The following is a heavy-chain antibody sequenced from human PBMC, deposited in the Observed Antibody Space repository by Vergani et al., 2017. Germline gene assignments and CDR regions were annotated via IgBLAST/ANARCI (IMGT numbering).Heavy chain of an antibody. Sequence: QVQLVQSGAEVKKPGASVKVSCKASGYTFTSYAMHWVRQAPGQRLEWMGWINAGNGNTKYSQKFQGRVTITRDTSASTAYMELSSLRSEDTAVYYCARAQLGIESYYYYGMDVWGQGTTVTVSS. V-gene: IGHV1-3*01. J-gene: IGHJ6*02. CDR1: GYTFTSYA. CDR3: ARAQLGIESYYYYGMDV. D-gene: IGHD7-27*01. CDR2: INAGNGNT.